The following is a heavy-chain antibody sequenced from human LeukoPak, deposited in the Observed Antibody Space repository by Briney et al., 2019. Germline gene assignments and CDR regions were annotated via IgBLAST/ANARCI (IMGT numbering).Heavy chain of an antibody. Sequence: PSETLSLTCTVSGGSISSSSYYWGWIRQPPGKGLEWIGSIYYSGSTCYNPSLKSRVTISVDTSKNQFSLKLSSVTAADTAVYYCARDPYGDYGPAIWYFDLWGRGTLVTVSS. J-gene: IGHJ2*01. CDR3: ARDPYGDYGPAIWYFDL. CDR1: GGSISSSSYY. CDR2: IYYSGST. V-gene: IGHV4-39*07. D-gene: IGHD4-17*01.